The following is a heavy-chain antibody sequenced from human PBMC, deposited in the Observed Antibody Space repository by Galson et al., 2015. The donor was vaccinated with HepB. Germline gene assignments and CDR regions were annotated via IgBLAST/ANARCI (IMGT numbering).Heavy chain of an antibody. J-gene: IGHJ4*02. CDR1: GFMFSNDN. V-gene: IGHV3-48*01. Sequence: SLRLSCAASGFMFSNDNMNWVRQTPGKGLEWLSYISSTSSVKYYADSVKGRFTISRDNGKNSLFLQMNSLTADDTAVYYCARNWAFPDYWGQGILVTVSS. CDR3: ARNWAFPDY. CDR2: ISSTSSVK. D-gene: IGHD7-27*01.